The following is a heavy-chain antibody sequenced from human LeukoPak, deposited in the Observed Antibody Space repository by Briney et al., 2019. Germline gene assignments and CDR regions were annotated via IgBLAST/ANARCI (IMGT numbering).Heavy chain of an antibody. CDR3: ARDGKRYSGSLNYMDV. J-gene: IGHJ6*03. CDR1: GGTFSSYA. V-gene: IGHV1-46*01. CDR2: INPSGGST. D-gene: IGHD1-26*01. Sequence: ASVKVSCKASGGTFSSYAISWVRQAPRQGLEWMGIINPSGGSTTYAQKFQGRVTMTRDMSTSTVYMELSSLRSEDTAIYYCARDGKRYSGSLNYMDVWGKGTTVTVSS.